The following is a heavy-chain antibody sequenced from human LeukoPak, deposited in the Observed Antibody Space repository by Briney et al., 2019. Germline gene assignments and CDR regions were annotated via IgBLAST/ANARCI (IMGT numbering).Heavy chain of an antibody. CDR3: ARDLGSDSSGYYLLDY. J-gene: IGHJ4*02. D-gene: IGHD3-22*01. Sequence: ASVTVSCTASGYTFTGYYMHWVRQAPGQGLEWMGWINPNSGGTNYAQKFQGRVTMTRDTSISTAYMELSRLRSDDTAVYYCARDLGSDSSGYYLLDYWGQGTLVTVSS. V-gene: IGHV1-2*02. CDR1: GYTFTGYY. CDR2: INPNSGGT.